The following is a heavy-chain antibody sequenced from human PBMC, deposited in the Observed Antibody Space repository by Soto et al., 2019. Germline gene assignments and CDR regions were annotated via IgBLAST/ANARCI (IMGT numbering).Heavy chain of an antibody. J-gene: IGHJ3*02. CDR1: GYTCTSYY. CDR3: ARAGAMNMIVVEQGAFDI. V-gene: IGHV1-46*01. CDR2: INPSGGST. D-gene: IGHD3-22*01. Sequence: ASVKVSCPASGYTCTSYYMHWVRQAPGQGLEWMGIINPSGGSTSYAQKFQGRVTMTRDTYTSTVYMELSSLRSEDTAVYYCARAGAMNMIVVEQGAFDIWGQVTMV.